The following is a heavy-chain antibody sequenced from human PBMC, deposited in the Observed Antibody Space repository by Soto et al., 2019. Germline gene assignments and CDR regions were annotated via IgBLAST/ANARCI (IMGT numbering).Heavy chain of an antibody. Sequence: SETLSLTCTVSGGSISSGDYYWSWIRQPPGKGLEWIGYIYYSGSTYYNPSLKSRVTISVDTSKNQFSLKLSSVTAADKAVYYCARGTTVTPSHPFDYWGQGTLVT. CDR1: GGSISSGDYY. CDR2: IYYSGST. CDR3: ARGTTVTPSHPFDY. J-gene: IGHJ4*02. D-gene: IGHD4-17*01. V-gene: IGHV4-30-4*01.